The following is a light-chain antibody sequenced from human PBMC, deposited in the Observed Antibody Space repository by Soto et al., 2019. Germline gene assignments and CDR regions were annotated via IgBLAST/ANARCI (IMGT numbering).Light chain of an antibody. V-gene: IGKV3-11*01. Sequence: EIVLTQSPATLSLSPGERATLSCRASQSVSSYLAWYQQKPGQAPRLLIYDASNRATGIPARFSGGGSGTDFTLTISSLEPEDFAVYYCQQRYNWPITFGQGTRLEIK. CDR2: DAS. J-gene: IGKJ5*01. CDR3: QQRYNWPIT. CDR1: QSVSSY.